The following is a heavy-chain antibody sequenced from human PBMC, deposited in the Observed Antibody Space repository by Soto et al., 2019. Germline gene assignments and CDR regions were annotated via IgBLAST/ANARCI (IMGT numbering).Heavy chain of an antibody. Sequence: EVQLVESGGGLVQPGGSPRLSCAASGFTFSSYDMQWVRQATGKGLEWVSASGIAGDTYYPGSVKGRFTISRENAKNSLYLQMNSLRAGDTAVYYCARSHHGGYHYYYGMDVWGQGTTVTVSS. CDR1: GFTFSSYD. CDR3: ARSHHGGYHYYYGMDV. D-gene: IGHD3-22*01. V-gene: IGHV3-13*04. J-gene: IGHJ6*02. CDR2: SGIAGDT.